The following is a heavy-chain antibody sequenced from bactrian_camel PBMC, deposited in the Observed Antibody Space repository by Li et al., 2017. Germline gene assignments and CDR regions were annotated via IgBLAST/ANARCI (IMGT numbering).Heavy chain of an antibody. V-gene: IGHV3S57*01. J-gene: IGHJ4*01. Sequence: HVQLVESGGGSVQTGGSLRPSCAASGATVSSRFMGWFRQASGKEREWVSNIHYDGAAYYADSVKGRFTVSRDNAKNTMYLQLNSLKPEDSAMYYCASGPRGYYADYDAPEDYWSQGTQVTVS. D-gene: IGHD4*01. CDR2: IHYDGAA. CDR3: ASGPRGYYADYDAPEDY. CDR1: GATVSSRF.